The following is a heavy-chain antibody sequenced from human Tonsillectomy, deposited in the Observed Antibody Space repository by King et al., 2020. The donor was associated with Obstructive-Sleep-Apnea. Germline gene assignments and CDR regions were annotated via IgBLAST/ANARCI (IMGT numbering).Heavy chain of an antibody. CDR2: ISSSGSFT. CDR3: ARDSSGLAVAGTAPWGY. Sequence: EVQLVESGGGLVKPGGSLRLSCAASGFTFRSYSMNWVRQAPGKGLEWVSSISSSGSFTYYTGSLKGRFTISRDNAKNSLYLQMNSLRAEDTAVYYCARDSSGLAVAGTAPWGYWGQGTLVSVSS. CDR1: GFTFRSYS. V-gene: IGHV3-21*01. J-gene: IGHJ4*02. D-gene: IGHD6-19*01.